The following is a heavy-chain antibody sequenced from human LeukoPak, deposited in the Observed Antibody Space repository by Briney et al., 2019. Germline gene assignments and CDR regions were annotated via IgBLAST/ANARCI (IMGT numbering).Heavy chain of an antibody. J-gene: IGHJ3*02. CDR3: ARDEYQAFDI. CDR2: IYNGGAT. D-gene: IGHD2-2*01. CDR1: GASFSSSNW. Sequence: PSGTLSLTCAASGASFSSSNWGSGHRQPPGKGLDGLGIIYNGGATNYNPSLKSRVTISVDKAKNQFSLKLSSETAADTAVYYCARDEYQAFDIGGEKPMLSVS. V-gene: IGHV4-4*02.